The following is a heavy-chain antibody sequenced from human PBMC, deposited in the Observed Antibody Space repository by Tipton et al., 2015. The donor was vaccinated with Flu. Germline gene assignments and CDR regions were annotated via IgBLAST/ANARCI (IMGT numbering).Heavy chain of an antibody. CDR3: GSSYYYGSGSYYNRAVDY. Sequence: TLSLTCTVSGDSISSSSYNWGWIRQPPGKGLEWIGSVTYSGSTYYNPSLKSRVIITVDTSKNQFSLMLTSETAADTDVYYCGSSYYYGSGSYYNRAVDYWGQGTLVTVSS. J-gene: IGHJ4*02. CDR2: VTYSGST. V-gene: IGHV4-39*07. CDR1: GDSISSSSYN. D-gene: IGHD3-10*01.